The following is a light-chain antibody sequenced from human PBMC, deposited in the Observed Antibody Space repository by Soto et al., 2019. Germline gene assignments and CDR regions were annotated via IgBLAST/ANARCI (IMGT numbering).Light chain of an antibody. J-gene: IGLJ3*02. CDR2: DHN. CDR3: GTWDSSLSAWV. Sequence: QSVLTQPPSVSAAPGQKVTISCSGSSSNIGNNYVSWYQQLPGTAPKLLIYDHNKRPSGIPDRFSASKSGTSATLGITGLQTGDEADYYCGTWDSSLSAWVFGGGTKLTVL. V-gene: IGLV1-51*01. CDR1: SSNIGNNY.